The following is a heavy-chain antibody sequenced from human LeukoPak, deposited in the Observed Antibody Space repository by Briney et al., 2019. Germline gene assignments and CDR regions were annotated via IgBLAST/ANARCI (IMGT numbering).Heavy chain of an antibody. CDR2: IIPIFGTA. Sequence: SVKVSCKASGGTFSSYAISWVRQAPGQGLEWMGGIIPIFGTANYAQKFQGRVTITADKPTSTAYMELSSLRSEDTAVYYCATGRYFDWLYTFDYWGQGTLVTVSS. J-gene: IGHJ4*02. V-gene: IGHV1-69*06. CDR3: ATGRYFDWLYTFDY. D-gene: IGHD3-9*01. CDR1: GGTFSSYA.